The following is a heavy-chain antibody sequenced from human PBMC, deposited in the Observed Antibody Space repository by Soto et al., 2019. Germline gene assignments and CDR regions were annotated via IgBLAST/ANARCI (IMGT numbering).Heavy chain of an antibody. Sequence: QVQLQESGPGLVKPSQTLSLTCTVSGGSISSAAYYWSWIRQHPGKGLEWIGYIYYSGGTSYDPPPQSRITRALDTSKNQISLKLSSVNAADTVVYYCAGAYSGQYNFWTFVYWGQGTLVTVSS. D-gene: IGHD5-18*01. CDR3: AGAYSGQYNFWTFVY. CDR2: IYYSGGT. V-gene: IGHV4-31*03. J-gene: IGHJ4*02. CDR1: GGSISSAAYY.